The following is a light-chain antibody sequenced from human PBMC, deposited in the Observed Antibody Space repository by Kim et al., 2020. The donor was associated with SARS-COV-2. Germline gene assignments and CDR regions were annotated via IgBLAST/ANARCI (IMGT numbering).Light chain of an antibody. V-gene: IGLV5-45*02. CDR3: LIWHSNAWV. CDR1: SGINVGTYS. J-gene: IGLJ3*02. Sequence: QPVVTQPSSLSASPGASASLTCSLRSGINVGTYSIYWYQQKPGSPPQYLLRYRSDSDKHQGSGVPSRFSGSRDASANAGVLLISGLQSDDEADYYCLIWHSNAWVFGGGTQLTVL. CDR2: YRSDSDK.